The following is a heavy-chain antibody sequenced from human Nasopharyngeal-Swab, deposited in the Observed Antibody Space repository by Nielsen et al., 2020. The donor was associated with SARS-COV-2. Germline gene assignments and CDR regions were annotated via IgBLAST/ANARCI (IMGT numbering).Heavy chain of an antibody. CDR2: ISGSGGST. D-gene: IGHD3-22*01. J-gene: IGHJ6*02. Sequence: GGSLRLSCAASGFTFSSYAMSWVRQAPGKGLEWVSAISGSGGSTYYADSVKGRFTISRDNSKNTLYLQMNSLRAEDTAVYYCARDQYYDSSGYYYYGMDVWGQGTTVTVSS. CDR3: ARDQYYDSSGYYYYGMDV. V-gene: IGHV3-23*01. CDR1: GFTFSSYA.